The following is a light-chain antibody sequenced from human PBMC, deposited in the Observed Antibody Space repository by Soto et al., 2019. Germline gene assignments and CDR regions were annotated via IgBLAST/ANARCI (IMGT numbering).Light chain of an antibody. J-gene: IGLJ2*01. Sequence: QSALTQPASVSGSPGQSITISCTGTSSDVGAYDYVSWYQQHPGKAPKLIIHDVSNRPSGVSNRFSGSKSGNTASLAISGLQAEDEADYYCSSYTSTSTLGVFGGGTKVTVL. V-gene: IGLV2-14*03. CDR3: SSYTSTSTLGV. CDR2: DVS. CDR1: SSDVGAYDY.